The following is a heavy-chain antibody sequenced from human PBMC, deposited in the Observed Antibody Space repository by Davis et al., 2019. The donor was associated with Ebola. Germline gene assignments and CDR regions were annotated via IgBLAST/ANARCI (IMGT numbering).Heavy chain of an antibody. CDR3: ARAKCSYDEIDY. J-gene: IGHJ4*02. D-gene: IGHD3-16*01. CDR2: INTRNEVT. CDR1: GYTFTSYA. V-gene: IGHV1-3*04. Sequence: ASVTVSCKAFGYTFTSYAVHWVRQAPGQGLEWVGWINTRNEVTKYSQRMQDRVTINRETSASTAYMELSSLRSEDTAVYYCARAKCSYDEIDYWGQGTLVTVSS.